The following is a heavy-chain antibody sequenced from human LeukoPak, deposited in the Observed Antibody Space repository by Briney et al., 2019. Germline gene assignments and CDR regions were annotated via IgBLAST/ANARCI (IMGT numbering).Heavy chain of an antibody. CDR3: ARRPTLIVVVTRGLYYFDY. D-gene: IGHD2-21*02. CDR2: INHSGST. V-gene: IGHV4-34*01. Sequence: SETLSLTCAVYGGSFSGYYWSWLRQPPGKGLEWIGEINHSGSTNYNPSLKSRVTISVDTSKNQFSLKLSSVTAADTAVYYCARRPTLIVVVTRGLYYFDYWGQGTLVTVSS. CDR1: GGSFSGYY. J-gene: IGHJ4*02.